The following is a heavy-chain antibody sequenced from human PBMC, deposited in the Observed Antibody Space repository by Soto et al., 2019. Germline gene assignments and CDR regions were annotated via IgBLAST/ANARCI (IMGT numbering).Heavy chain of an antibody. D-gene: IGHD2-8*01. Sequence: EVQLLESGGGLVQPGGSLRLSCATSGFTFTTHALSWVRQAPGKGLDWVAAVSGCGGGTYYADSVRGRFTVSRDIARNTMYQQMNSLRGYDTATYYCAKGGLLYATSFIDTWGQGTLVTVSS. CDR2: VSGCGGGT. V-gene: IGHV3-23*01. CDR1: GFTFTTHA. J-gene: IGHJ5*02. CDR3: AKGGLLYATSFIDT.